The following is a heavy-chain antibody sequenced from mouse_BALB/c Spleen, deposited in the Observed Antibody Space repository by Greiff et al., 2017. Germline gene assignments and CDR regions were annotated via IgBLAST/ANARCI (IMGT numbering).Heavy chain of an antibody. CDR3: ARSQLRPYAMDY. CDR2: INPSNGRT. J-gene: IGHJ4*01. CDR1: GYTFTSYW. Sequence: QVQLQQSGAELVKPGASVKLSCKASGYTFTSYWMHWVKQRPGQGLEWIGEINPSNGRTNYNEKFKSKATLTVDKSSSTAYMQLSSLTSEDSAVYYCARSQLRPYAMDYWGQGTSVTVSS. V-gene: IGHV1S81*02. D-gene: IGHD1-2*01.